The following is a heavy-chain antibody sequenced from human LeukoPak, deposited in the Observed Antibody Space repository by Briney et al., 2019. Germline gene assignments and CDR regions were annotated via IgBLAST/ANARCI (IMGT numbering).Heavy chain of an antibody. J-gene: IGHJ4*02. CDR1: GDSVSSNSAA. Sequence: SQTLPLTCAISGDSVSSNSAAWNWIRQSPSRGLEWLGRTYYRSKWYNDYAVSVKSRITINPDTSKNQFSLQLNSVTPEDTAVYYCARASGYYGSGSKYYFDYWGQGTLVTVSS. CDR2: TYYRSKWYN. CDR3: ARASGYYGSGSKYYFDY. D-gene: IGHD3-10*01. V-gene: IGHV6-1*01.